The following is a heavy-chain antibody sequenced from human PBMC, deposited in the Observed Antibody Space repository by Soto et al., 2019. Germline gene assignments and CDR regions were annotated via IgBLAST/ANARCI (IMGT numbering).Heavy chain of an antibody. CDR1: GFTFSSYA. D-gene: IGHD6-13*01. CDR3: ARRGPGTYFDY. J-gene: IGHJ4*02. CDR2: ISGSGDST. Sequence: EVQLLDSGGGLVQPGGSLRLSCAASGFTFSSYAMNWVRQAPGKGLEWVSVISGSGDSTYYADSVKGRFTISRDNSKNTLYLQMYSLRTEDTAVYYCARRGPGTYFDYWGQGTLFTVSS. V-gene: IGHV3-23*01.